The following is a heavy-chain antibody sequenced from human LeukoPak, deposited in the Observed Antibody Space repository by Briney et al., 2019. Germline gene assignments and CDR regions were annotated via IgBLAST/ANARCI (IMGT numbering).Heavy chain of an antibody. CDR2: IKEDGSER. J-gene: IGHJ4*02. Sequence: GGSLRLSCAACGFTFSSHWMTWVRQGPGKGLEWVANIKEDGSERYYVDSVKGRFTISRDNAKNSLYLQMNSLSAEDTAVYYCARGRDYGGDRGYFDCWGQGTLVTVSS. V-gene: IGHV3-7*04. D-gene: IGHD4-17*01. CDR1: GFTFSSHW. CDR3: ARGRDYGGDRGYFDC.